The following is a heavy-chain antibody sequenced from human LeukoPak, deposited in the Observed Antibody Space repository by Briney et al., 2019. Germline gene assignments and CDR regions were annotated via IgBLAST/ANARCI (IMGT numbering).Heavy chain of an antibody. D-gene: IGHD6-19*01. CDR3: AGDAYGGGWYWFDP. CDR1: GFTFDDYA. Sequence: GGSLRLSCAASGFTFDDYAMHWVRQAPGKGLEWVSGISWNSGTINYADSVRGRFTISRDNAKNSLYLQMNSLRPEDTALYYCAGDAYGGGWYWFDPWGQGTLVTVSS. CDR2: ISWNSGTI. V-gene: IGHV3-9*01. J-gene: IGHJ5*02.